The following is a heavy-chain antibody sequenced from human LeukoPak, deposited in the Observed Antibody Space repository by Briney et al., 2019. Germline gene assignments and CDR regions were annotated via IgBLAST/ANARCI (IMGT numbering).Heavy chain of an antibody. D-gene: IGHD4-17*01. J-gene: IGHJ4*02. CDR2: ITSSSIYK. Sequence: GGSLRLSCATSGFTFSRYNMNWVRQAPGKGLEWVSSITSSSIYKYYADSMKGRFTISRDNAKNSLYLQMNSLRAEDTAVYYCARTGSDYGDYDFSFDDYWGQGTLVTVSS. V-gene: IGHV3-21*01. CDR1: GFTFSRYN. CDR3: ARTGSDYGDYDFSFDDY.